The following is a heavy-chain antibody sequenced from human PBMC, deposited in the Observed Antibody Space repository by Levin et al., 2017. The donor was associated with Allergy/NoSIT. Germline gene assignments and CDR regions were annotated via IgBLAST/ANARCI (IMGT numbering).Heavy chain of an antibody. CDR1: GYTFTGYY. CDR2: NNPNSGGT. D-gene: IGHD5-12*01. V-gene: IGHV1-2*06. J-gene: IGHJ6*02. Sequence: GESLKISCKASGYTFTGYYMHWVRQAPGQGLEWMGRNNPNSGGTKYAQMFQGRVTMTRDTSISTAYMELSRLRSVDTAVYYCARSGGDDDGYNGMDVWGQGTTVTVSS. CDR3: ARSGGDDDGYNGMDV.